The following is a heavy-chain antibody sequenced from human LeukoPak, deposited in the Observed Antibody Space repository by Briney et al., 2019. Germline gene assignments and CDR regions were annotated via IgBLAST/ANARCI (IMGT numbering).Heavy chain of an antibody. D-gene: IGHD6-19*01. CDR2: INPNSGGT. Sequence: ASVNVSFKASVYTFTGYYMHWVRQAPGQGLEWVGWINPNSGGTNYAQKLQGRVTMTRDTSISTAYMELSRLRSDDTAVYYCARGSSGWYVVDYWGQGTLVTVSS. V-gene: IGHV1-2*02. CDR1: VYTFTGYY. CDR3: ARGSSGWYVVDY. J-gene: IGHJ4*02.